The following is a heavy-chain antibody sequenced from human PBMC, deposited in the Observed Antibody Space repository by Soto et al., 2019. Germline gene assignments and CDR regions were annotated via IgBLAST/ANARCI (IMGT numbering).Heavy chain of an antibody. J-gene: IGHJ4*02. V-gene: IGHV5-51*01. CDR2: IYPGDSDT. D-gene: IGHD3-3*01. Sequence: PGESLKISCKGSGYSFTSYWIGWVRQMPGKGLEWMGIIYPGDSDTRYSPSFQGQVTISADKSISTAYLQWSNLKASDTAMYYCARSYFDFWSAYPSFDYWGPGTLVTLSS. CDR3: ARSYFDFWSAYPSFDY. CDR1: GYSFTSYW.